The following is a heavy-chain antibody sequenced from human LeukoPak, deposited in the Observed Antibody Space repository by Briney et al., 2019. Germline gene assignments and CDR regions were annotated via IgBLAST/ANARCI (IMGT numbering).Heavy chain of an antibody. CDR3: AKFWGGLDY. J-gene: IGHJ4*02. V-gene: IGHV3-23*01. CDR2: ISGSGSGGGT. CDR1: GFTFSKYA. Sequence: GGSLRLSCAASGFTFSKYAMSWVRQAPGKGLEWVSNISGSGSGGGTYCADSVKGRFTISRDNSKLTLYLQMNSLRAEDTAVYYCAKFWGGLDYWGQGTLVTVSS. D-gene: IGHD3-16*01.